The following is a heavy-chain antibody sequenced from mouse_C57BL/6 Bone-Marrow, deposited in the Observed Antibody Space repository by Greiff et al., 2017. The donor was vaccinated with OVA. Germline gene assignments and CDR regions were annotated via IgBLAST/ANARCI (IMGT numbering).Heavy chain of an antibody. CDR3: ARDGYYYGSRMDY. J-gene: IGHJ4*01. Sequence: QVQLQQSGAELVKPGASVKLSCKASGYTFTSYWMHWVKQRPGQGLEWIGMIHPNSGSTNYNEKFKSKATLTVDKSSSTAYMQLSSLTSEDSAVYYCARDGYYYGSRMDYWGQGTSVTVSA. D-gene: IGHD1-1*01. V-gene: IGHV1-64*01. CDR1: GYTFTSYW. CDR2: IHPNSGST.